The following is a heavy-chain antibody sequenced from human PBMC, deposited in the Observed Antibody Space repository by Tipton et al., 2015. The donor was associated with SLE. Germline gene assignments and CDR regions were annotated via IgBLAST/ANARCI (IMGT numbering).Heavy chain of an antibody. V-gene: IGHV4-31*03. J-gene: IGHJ5*02. CDR2: ISKSGST. CDR3: AKYVWGSYRFNWFDP. D-gene: IGHD3-16*02. Sequence: TLSLTCIVSGGSISSGIYYWSWMRQNPRMGLEWIGFISKSGSTSYNPSLMGRITISLDTSENQFSLNLQSVTAADTAVYYCAKYVWGSYRFNWFDPWGQGTLVTVSS. CDR1: GGSISSGIYY.